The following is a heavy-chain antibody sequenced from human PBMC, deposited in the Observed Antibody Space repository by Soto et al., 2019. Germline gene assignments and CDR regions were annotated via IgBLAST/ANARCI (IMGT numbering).Heavy chain of an antibody. CDR2: IIPILGIA. CDR1: GGTFSSYT. Sequence: ASVKVSCKASGGTFSSYTINWVRQAPGQGLEWMGRIIPILGIANYAQKFQGRVTITADKSTSTAYMELSSLRSEDTAVYYCAREGIVVVPAAPEDDAFDIWGQGTMVTVSS. D-gene: IGHD2-2*01. V-gene: IGHV1-69*04. J-gene: IGHJ3*02. CDR3: AREGIVVVPAAPEDDAFDI.